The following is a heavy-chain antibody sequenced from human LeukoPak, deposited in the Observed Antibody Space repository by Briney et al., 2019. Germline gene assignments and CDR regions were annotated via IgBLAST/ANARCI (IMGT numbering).Heavy chain of an antibody. Sequence: ASVKVSCKASGYTFTGYYMHWVRQAPGQGLEWMGWISAYNGNTNYAQKLQGRVTMTTDTSTSTAYMELRSLRSDDTAVYYCASENYYDSSGYLTYWGQGTLVTVSS. CDR1: GYTFTGYY. V-gene: IGHV1-18*04. CDR3: ASENYYDSSGYLTY. D-gene: IGHD3-22*01. J-gene: IGHJ4*02. CDR2: ISAYNGNT.